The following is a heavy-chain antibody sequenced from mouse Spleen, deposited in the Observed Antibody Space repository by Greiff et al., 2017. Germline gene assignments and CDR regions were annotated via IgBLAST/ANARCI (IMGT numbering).Heavy chain of an antibody. Sequence: EVQLVESGGGLVKPGGSLKLSCAASGFTFSSYAMPWVRQTPEKRLEWVATISSGGSYTYYPDSVKGRFTISRDNAKNTLYLQISSLTSEDTAIYCCSRDYYDSRGAMDYWGQGTSVTGSS. CDR1: GFTFSSYA. CDR2: ISSGGSYT. V-gene: IGHV5-9-3*01. CDR3: SRDYYDSRGAMDY. D-gene: IGHD1-1*01. J-gene: IGHJ4*01.